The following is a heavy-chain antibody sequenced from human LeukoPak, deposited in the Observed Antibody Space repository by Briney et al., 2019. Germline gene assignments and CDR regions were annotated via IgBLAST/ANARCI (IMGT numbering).Heavy chain of an antibody. CDR2: ISGSGGST. CDR3: AKDYDILTGYYSGGDAFDI. Sequence: GGSLRLSCEGSGFSFSSYGMSWVRQAPGKGLEWVSAISGSGGSTYYADSVKGRFTISRDNSKNTLYLQMSSLRAEDTAVYYCAKDYDILTGYYSGGDAFDIWGQGTMVTVSS. CDR1: GFSFSSYG. V-gene: IGHV3-23*01. D-gene: IGHD3-9*01. J-gene: IGHJ3*02.